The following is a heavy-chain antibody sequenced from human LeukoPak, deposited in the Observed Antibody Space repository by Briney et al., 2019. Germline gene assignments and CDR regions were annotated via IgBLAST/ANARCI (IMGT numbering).Heavy chain of an antibody. Sequence: ASVKVSCKASGYTFNGYYMHWVRQAPGQGVAWMGWINPNSGVKKYEQKFQGRVTMTRETSKSTAYMELRRLRSDDTAVYYCASELTETLYCSSTSCPTSMDVCGKGTTVTVSS. CDR3: ASELTETLYCSSTSCPTSMDV. J-gene: IGHJ6*03. CDR1: GYTFNGYY. CDR2: INPNSGVK. V-gene: IGHV1-2*02. D-gene: IGHD2-2*01.